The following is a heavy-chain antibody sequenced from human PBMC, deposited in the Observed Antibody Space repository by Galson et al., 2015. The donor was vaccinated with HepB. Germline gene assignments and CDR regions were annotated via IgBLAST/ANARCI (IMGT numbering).Heavy chain of an antibody. D-gene: IGHD2-15*01. CDR3: AKPADRNYMDV. J-gene: IGHJ6*03. Sequence: SLRLSCAASGFTFDAFTMHWVRQAPGKGLEWVSLMTWDGYTAYADSVKGRLTISRDNNKNSLSLQMSSLRTEDTAFYYCAKPADRNYMDVWGKGTTVIVSS. CDR1: GFTFDAFT. V-gene: IGHV3-43*01. CDR2: MTWDGYTA.